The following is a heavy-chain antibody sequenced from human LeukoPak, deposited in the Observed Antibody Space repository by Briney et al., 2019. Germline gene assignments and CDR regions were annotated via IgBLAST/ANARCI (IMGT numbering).Heavy chain of an antibody. CDR1: GFTFSRYW. CDR3: ATPLDYYDSSGYHQGGD. D-gene: IGHD3-22*01. V-gene: IGHV3-7*03. CDR2: IKQDESKK. Sequence: GGSLRLSCAASGFTFSRYWMTWVRQAPGKGLEWVANIKQDESKKNYVDSVKGRFTISRDNAKNSLYLQMNSLRAEDTAVYYCATPLDYYDSSGYHQGGDWGQGTLVTVSS. J-gene: IGHJ4*02.